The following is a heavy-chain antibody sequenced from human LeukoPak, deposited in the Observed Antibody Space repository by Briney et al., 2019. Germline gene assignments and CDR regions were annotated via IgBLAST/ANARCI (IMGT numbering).Heavy chain of an antibody. CDR3: AKLLSDSSGWDYFDY. CDR2: IWYDGDTK. CDR1: GFTFSSYG. D-gene: IGHD6-19*01. V-gene: IGHV3-33*06. Sequence: PGRSLRLSCAASGFTFSSYGMHWVRQAPGKGLEWVAVIWYDGDTKYYADSVKGRFTISRDNSKNTLYLQMNSLRAEDTAVYYCAKLLSDSSGWDYFDYWGQGTLVTVSS. J-gene: IGHJ4*02.